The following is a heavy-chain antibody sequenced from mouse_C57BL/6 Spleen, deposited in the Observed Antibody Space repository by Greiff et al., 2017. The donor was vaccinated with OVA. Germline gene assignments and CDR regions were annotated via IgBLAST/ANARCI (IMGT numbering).Heavy chain of an antibody. CDR1: GYTFTSYW. D-gene: IGHD1-1*01. Sequence: QVQLQQPGAELVKPGASVKMSCKASGYTFTSYWITWVKQRPGQGLEWIGDIYPGSGSTNYNEKFKSKATLTVDTSSSTAYMQLSSLTSEDSAVYYCARCSYYYGSSYYAMDYWGQGTSVTVAS. J-gene: IGHJ4*01. CDR3: ARCSYYYGSSYYAMDY. V-gene: IGHV1-55*01. CDR2: IYPGSGST.